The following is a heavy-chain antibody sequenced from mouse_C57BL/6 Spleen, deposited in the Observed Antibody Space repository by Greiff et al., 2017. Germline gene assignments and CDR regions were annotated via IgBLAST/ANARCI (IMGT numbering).Heavy chain of an antibody. CDR2: IHPSDSDT. J-gene: IGHJ4*01. D-gene: IGHD1-1*01. CDR1: GYTFTSYW. CDR3: AMGGYYGRDPAMDY. Sequence: QVQLKQPGAELVKPGASVKVSCKASGYTFTSYWMHWVKQRPGQGLEWIGRIHPSDSDTNYNQKFKGKATLTVDKSSSTAYIQLSSLTSEDSAVYYCAMGGYYGRDPAMDYWGQGTSVTVSS. V-gene: IGHV1-74*01.